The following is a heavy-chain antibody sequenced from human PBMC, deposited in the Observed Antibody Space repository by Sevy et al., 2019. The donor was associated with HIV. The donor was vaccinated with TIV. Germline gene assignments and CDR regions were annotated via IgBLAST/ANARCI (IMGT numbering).Heavy chain of an antibody. Sequence: ASVKVSCKASGGTFSSYIVSWVRQAPGQGLEWMGGITPVLGTTNYAHKFQGRVKITADESTSTVYMEMSRLKSEDTAVYYCARWSISIDYWGQGTLVTVSS. CDR1: GGTFSSYI. V-gene: IGHV1-69*13. J-gene: IGHJ4*02. CDR3: ARWSISIDY. CDR2: ITPVLGTT.